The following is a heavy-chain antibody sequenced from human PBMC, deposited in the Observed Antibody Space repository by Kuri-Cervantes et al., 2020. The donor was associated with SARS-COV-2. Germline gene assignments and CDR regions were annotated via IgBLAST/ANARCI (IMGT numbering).Heavy chain of an antibody. D-gene: IGHD3-3*01. CDR1: GFTFSSYA. CDR3: AKMYELLSGYYFPKGVDY. Sequence: GESLKISCAASGFTFSSYAMSWVRQAPGKGLEWVSASSGSGGRRYYAEFVEGRFTISRDNYKNTLYVQMNSRRAEDTAGYYCAKMYELLSGYYFPKGVDYWGQGTLVTVSS. V-gene: IGHV3-23*01. J-gene: IGHJ4*02. CDR2: SSGSGGRR.